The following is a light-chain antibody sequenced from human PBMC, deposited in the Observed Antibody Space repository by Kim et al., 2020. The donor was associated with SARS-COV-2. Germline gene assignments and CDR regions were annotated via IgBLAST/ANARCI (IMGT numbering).Light chain of an antibody. V-gene: IGKV1-5*03. Sequence: DIQMTQSPSTLSASVGDRVTITCRASQSIDTWLAWYQQKPGKAPNLLIYKASTLQSGVPSRFSGSGSGTEFTLTISSLQPDDFATYYCQQFNNDSAVTFGGGTKVDIK. CDR3: QQFNNDSAVT. J-gene: IGKJ4*01. CDR2: KAS. CDR1: QSIDTW.